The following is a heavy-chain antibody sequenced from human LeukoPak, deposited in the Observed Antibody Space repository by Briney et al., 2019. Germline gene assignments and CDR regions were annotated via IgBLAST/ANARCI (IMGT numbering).Heavy chain of an antibody. CDR3: ATQYDILTGTFPYY. D-gene: IGHD3-9*01. Sequence: GGSLRLSCAASGFTFSNYWMSWVRQAPGKGLEWVANIRQDGSEKYYVGSVRGRFTISRDNAKNSLYLQMNSLRAEDTAVYYCATQYDILTGTFPYYWGQGTLVTVSS. V-gene: IGHV3-7*03. CDR2: IRQDGSEK. CDR1: GFTFSNYW. J-gene: IGHJ4*02.